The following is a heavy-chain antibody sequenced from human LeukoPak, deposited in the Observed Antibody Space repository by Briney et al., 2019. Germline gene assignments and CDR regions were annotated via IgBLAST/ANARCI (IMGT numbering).Heavy chain of an antibody. CDR2: ISAYNGNT. Sequence: GASVKVSCKASGYTFTSYGISWVRQAPGKGLEWMGWISAYNGNTNYAQKLQGRVTMTTDTSTSTAYMELRSLRSDDTAVYYCARGLYSSSWSHQYYFDYWGQGTLVTVSS. V-gene: IGHV1-18*04. CDR1: GYTFTSYG. J-gene: IGHJ4*02. D-gene: IGHD6-13*01. CDR3: ARGLYSSSWSHQYYFDY.